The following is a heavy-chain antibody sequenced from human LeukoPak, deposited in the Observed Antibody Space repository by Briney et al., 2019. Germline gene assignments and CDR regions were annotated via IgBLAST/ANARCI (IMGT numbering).Heavy chain of an antibody. CDR1: AESFSGYS. V-gene: IGHV4-34*01. J-gene: IGHJ4*02. CDR3: ARGPDGYCSSASCQHYFDY. D-gene: IGHD2-2*03. CDR2: SNHSGST. Sequence: PSETLSLTCAVYAESFSGYSYIWIRQPPGKGRDWIGKSNHSGSTNYNPSLKSRVTISINTSKNQFSLKLSSVTAADTAVYYCARGPDGYCSSASCQHYFDYWGQGTLVTVSS.